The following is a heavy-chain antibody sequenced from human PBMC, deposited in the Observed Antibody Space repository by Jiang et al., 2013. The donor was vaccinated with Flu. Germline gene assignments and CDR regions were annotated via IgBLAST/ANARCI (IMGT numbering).Heavy chain of an antibody. J-gene: IGHJ4*02. Sequence: SGAEVKKSGAEVKVSCKASGGTFSSYAISWVRQAPGQGLEWMGGIIPIFGTANYAQKFQGRVTITADESTSTAYMELSSLRSEDTAVYYCARREYSGYDYYFDYWGQGPWSPSPQ. CDR2: IIPIFGTA. D-gene: IGHD5-12*01. CDR1: GGTFSSYA. CDR3: ARREYSGYDYYFDY. V-gene: IGHV1-69*01.